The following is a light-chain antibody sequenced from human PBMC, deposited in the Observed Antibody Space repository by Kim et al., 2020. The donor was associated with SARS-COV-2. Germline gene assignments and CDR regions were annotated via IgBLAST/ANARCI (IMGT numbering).Light chain of an antibody. CDR2: AAS. CDR1: QSVSSK. V-gene: IGKV3-15*01. CDR3: QQYNNWPPLT. Sequence: EIVMTQSPATLSVSPGERATLSCRASQSVSSKLAWYQQKPGQAPRLLIYAASTRATGIPARFSGSGSGTEFTLTISSLQSEDFAVYYCQQYNNWPPLTFGPGTKVDFK. J-gene: IGKJ3*01.